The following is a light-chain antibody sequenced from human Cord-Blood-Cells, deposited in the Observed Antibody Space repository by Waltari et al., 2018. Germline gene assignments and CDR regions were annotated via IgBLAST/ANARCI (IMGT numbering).Light chain of an antibody. V-gene: IGKV1-5*03. Sequence: DIQMTQSPSTLSASVGDRVTIPCRASQSISSWLAWYQQKPGKAPNLLIYKASSLESGVPSRFSGSGSGTEFTLTISSLQPDDFATYYCQQYNSYSTFGQGTKLEIK. J-gene: IGKJ2*01. CDR1: QSISSW. CDR3: QQYNSYST. CDR2: KAS.